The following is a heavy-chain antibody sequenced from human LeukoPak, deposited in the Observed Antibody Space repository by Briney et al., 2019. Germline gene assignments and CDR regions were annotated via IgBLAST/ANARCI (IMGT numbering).Heavy chain of an antibody. D-gene: IGHD5-12*01. CDR3: ARDTGYSGQIWFDP. CDR1: GGSISSGGYY. V-gene: IGHV4-31*03. CDR2: IYYSGST. J-gene: IGHJ5*02. Sequence: PSETLSLTCTVSGGSISSGGYYWSWIRQHPGKGLEWIGYIYYSGSTYYNPSLKSRVTISVDTSKNQFSLKLSSVTAADTAVYYCARDTGYSGQIWFDPWGQGALVTVSS.